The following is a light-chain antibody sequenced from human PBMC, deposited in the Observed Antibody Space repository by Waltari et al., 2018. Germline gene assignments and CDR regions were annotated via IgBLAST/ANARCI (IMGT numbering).Light chain of an antibody. CDR3: SPSTSSSTVV. V-gene: IGLV2-14*01. CDR1: SSDVGGYNY. Sequence: QSALTQPASVSGSPGQSITISCTGPSSDVGGYNYVSRYQPHPGKAPTLMIYDGSKLHSGVSNRFSGSKSGNTASLTISGLQAEDEADYYCSPSTSSSTVVFGGGTKLTVL. CDR2: DGS. J-gene: IGLJ2*01.